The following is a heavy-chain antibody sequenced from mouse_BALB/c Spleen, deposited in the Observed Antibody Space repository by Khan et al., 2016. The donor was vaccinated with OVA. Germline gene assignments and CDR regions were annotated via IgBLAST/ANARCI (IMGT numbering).Heavy chain of an antibody. Sequence: VQLQQSGAELVKPGASVKLSCTASGFNIKDTYVPWVNQRPEQGLEWIGRIDPANGNTKYDPKFQGKATITADTSSNTAYLHLSSLTSEDTAVYYCARGGWSYAMDYWGRGTSVTVSS. CDR1: GFNIKDTY. CDR3: ARGGWSYAMDY. J-gene: IGHJ4*01. CDR2: IDPANGNT. V-gene: IGHV14-3*02. D-gene: IGHD1-1*02.